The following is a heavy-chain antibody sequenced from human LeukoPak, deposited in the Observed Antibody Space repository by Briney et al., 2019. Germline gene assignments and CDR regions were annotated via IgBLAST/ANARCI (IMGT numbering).Heavy chain of an antibody. D-gene: IGHD3-10*01. Sequence: SETLSLTCTVSGGSISSSSYYWGWIRQPPGKGPEWIGSIYYSGSTYYNPSLKSRVTISVDTSKNQFSLKLSSVTAADTAVYYCARVTVVRGVSWFDPWGQGTLVTVSS. CDR3: ARVTVVRGVSWFDP. J-gene: IGHJ5*02. CDR1: GGSISSSSYY. V-gene: IGHV4-39*01. CDR2: IYYSGST.